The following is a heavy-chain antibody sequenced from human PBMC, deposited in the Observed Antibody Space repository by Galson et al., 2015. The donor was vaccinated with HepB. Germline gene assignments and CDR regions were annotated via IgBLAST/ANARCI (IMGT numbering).Heavy chain of an antibody. D-gene: IGHD4-17*01. V-gene: IGHV3-23*01. CDR3: AKGYGLFDC. J-gene: IGHJ5*01. Sequence: SLRLSCAASGFTFSRHAFHWVRQAPGKGLEWVSTISGNGGSTYYADSVKGRFTISRDNSKNTLYLQMNSLRAEGTVIYYCAKGYGLFDCWGQGTLVTVSS. CDR1: GFTFSRHA. CDR2: ISGNGGST.